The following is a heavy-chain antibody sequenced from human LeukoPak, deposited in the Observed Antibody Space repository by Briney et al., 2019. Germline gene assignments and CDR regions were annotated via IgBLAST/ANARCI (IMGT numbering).Heavy chain of an antibody. J-gene: IGHJ4*02. CDR3: ARDVSSTSNWEFDY. Sequence: ASVKVSCKTSGYTFADYFIHWVRQAPGQGREWMGRINANSGGTYYEQKFQGRVTMTRDTSISTAYVEVNWLISDDTAIYYCARDVSSTSNWEFDYWGQGTLVTVSS. V-gene: IGHV1-2*06. CDR1: GYTFADYF. CDR2: INANSGGT. D-gene: IGHD1-26*01.